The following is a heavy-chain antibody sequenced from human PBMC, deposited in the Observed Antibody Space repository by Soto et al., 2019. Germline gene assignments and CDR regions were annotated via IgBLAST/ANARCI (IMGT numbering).Heavy chain of an antibody. D-gene: IGHD3-10*01. Sequence: SETLSLTCTVSGGSISSYYWSWIRQPPGKGLEWIGYIYYSGSTNYNPSLKSRVTISVDTSKNQFSLKLSSVTAADTAAYYCASSDRYFDYWGQGTLVTVSS. CDR1: GGSISSYY. CDR2: IYYSGST. J-gene: IGHJ4*02. CDR3: ASSDRYFDY. V-gene: IGHV4-59*01.